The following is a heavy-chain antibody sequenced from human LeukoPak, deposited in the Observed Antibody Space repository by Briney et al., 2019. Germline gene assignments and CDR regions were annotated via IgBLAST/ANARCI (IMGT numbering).Heavy chain of an antibody. Sequence: GGSLRLSCAGSGFTFSSYWMSWVRQAPGKGLECVATIKQDGSEKYYVDSVKGRFTISRDNANNSLYLQMSSLRAEDTAVYYCASNYDFWTGYYTDWGQGTLVTVSS. D-gene: IGHD3-3*01. CDR1: GFTFSSYW. CDR3: ASNYDFWTGYYTD. CDR2: IKQDGSEK. J-gene: IGHJ4*02. V-gene: IGHV3-7*01.